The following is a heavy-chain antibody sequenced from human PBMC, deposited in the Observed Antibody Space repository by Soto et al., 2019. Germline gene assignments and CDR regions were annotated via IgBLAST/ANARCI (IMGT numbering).Heavy chain of an antibody. CDR2: IWYDGSNK. Sequence: GGSLRLSCAASGFTFSSYGMHWVRQAPGKGLEWVAVIWYDGSNKYYADSVKGRFTISRDNSKNTLYLQMNSLRAEDTAVYYCARDRDYYDSSGYAFYWGQGTLVTVSS. CDR3: ARDRDYYDSSGYAFY. CDR1: GFTFSSYG. J-gene: IGHJ4*02. V-gene: IGHV3-33*01. D-gene: IGHD3-22*01.